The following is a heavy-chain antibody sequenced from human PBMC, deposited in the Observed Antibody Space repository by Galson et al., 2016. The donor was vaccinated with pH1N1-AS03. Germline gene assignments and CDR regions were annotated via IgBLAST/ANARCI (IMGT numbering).Heavy chain of an antibody. D-gene: IGHD2-2*01. J-gene: IGHJ6*02. CDR1: GFTFSMSY. V-gene: IGHV3-74*01. Sequence: SLRLSCAASGFTFSMSYIHWVRQAPGKGLEWVSRISNDGRNVRYADFVKGRFAVSRDNAKNTVFLQMKSLRADDTAVYFCGRRNPNPNFAIWYQHDYGMDVWGQGTTVSVSS. CDR3: GRRNPNPNFAIWYQHDYGMDV. CDR2: ISNDGRNV.